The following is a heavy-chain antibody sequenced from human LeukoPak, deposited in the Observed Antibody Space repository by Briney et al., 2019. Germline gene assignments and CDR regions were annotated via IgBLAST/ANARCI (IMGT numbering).Heavy chain of an antibody. CDR3: ARDVAGGIAAAGNWFDP. CDR2: ISSSSSYI. D-gene: IGHD6-13*01. V-gene: IGHV3-21*01. CDR1: GFTSSSYS. J-gene: IGHJ5*02. Sequence: GGSLRLSCAASGFTSSSYSMNWVRQAPGKGLEWVSSISSSSSYIYYADSVKGRFTISRDNAKNSLYLQMNSLRAEDTAVYYCARDVAGGIAAAGNWFDPWGQGTLVTVSS.